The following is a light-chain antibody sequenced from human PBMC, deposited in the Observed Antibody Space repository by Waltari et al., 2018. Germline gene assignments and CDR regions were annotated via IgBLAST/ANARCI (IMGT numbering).Light chain of an antibody. CDR3: QNHERLPAT. CDR1: QSIRRY. V-gene: IGKV3-20*01. Sequence: EVVLTQSPGTLSLSPGERATLFCRASQSIRRYLVWYKQRPGQAARLRIYGASLRAAGIPDRFSGSGSGTDFTLSISRLEPEDFAVYYCQNHERLPATFGQGTRVEIK. CDR2: GAS. J-gene: IGKJ1*01.